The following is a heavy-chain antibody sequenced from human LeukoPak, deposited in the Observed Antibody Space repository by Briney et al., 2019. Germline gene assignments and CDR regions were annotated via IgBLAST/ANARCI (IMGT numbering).Heavy chain of an antibody. Sequence: SETLSLTCTVSGGSIAGYYRNWIRQPPGQGLEWIGHMYYSGSTNYNPSLKSRVTISVDTSKNQFSLKLSSVTAADTAVYYCAAYYYDRSGYRTFDYWGQGTLVTVSS. D-gene: IGHD3-22*01. J-gene: IGHJ4*02. CDR3: AAYYYDRSGYRTFDY. CDR1: GGSIAGYY. V-gene: IGHV4-59*01. CDR2: MYYSGST.